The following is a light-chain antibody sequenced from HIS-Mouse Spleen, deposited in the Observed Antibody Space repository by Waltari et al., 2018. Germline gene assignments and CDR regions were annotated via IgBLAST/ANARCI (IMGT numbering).Light chain of an antibody. Sequence: SYELTQPPSVSVSPGHTARITCSGDALPKTYAYWYQQKSGQAPVLVIYEDSKRPPGIPERFSGASSGTMATLTISGAQVEDEADYYCYSTDSSGNHRVFGGGTKLTVL. CDR1: ALPKTY. V-gene: IGLV3-10*01. J-gene: IGLJ2*01. CDR2: EDS. CDR3: YSTDSSGNHRV.